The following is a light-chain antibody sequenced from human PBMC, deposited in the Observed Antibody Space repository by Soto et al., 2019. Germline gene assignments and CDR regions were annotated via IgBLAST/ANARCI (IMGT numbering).Light chain of an antibody. V-gene: IGKV1-39*01. CDR3: QQSYTTPFT. CDR2: AAS. J-gene: IGKJ3*01. Sequence: DIQMPQSPSSLSASVGDRVTITCRASQSIGIYLNWYQHEPGKAPKLLIYAASTLQSGVPLRFSGSGSGTDFTLSIGSLQPEDFATYFCQQSYTTPFTFGPRTKVDI. CDR1: QSIGIY.